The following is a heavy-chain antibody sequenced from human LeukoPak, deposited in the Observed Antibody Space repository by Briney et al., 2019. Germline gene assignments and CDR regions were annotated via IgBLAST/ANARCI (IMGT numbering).Heavy chain of an antibody. D-gene: IGHD6-19*01. CDR3: ARGSKRSQQYSSGPGGY. V-gene: IGHV1-2*02. J-gene: IGHJ4*02. CDR1: GYTFTGYY. Sequence: ASVKVSCKASGYTFTGYYMHWVRQAPGQGLEWMGWINPNSGGTNYAQKFQGRVTMTRDTSISTAYMEMSRLRSDDTAVYYCARGSKRSQQYSSGPGGYWGQGTLVTVSS. CDR2: INPNSGGT.